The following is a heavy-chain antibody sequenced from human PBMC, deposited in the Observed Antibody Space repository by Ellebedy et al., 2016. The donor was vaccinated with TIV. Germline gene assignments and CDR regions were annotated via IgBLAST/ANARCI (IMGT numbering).Heavy chain of an antibody. CDR3: AFVGYCSSTSCYRGDPSAEYFQH. D-gene: IGHD2-2*01. CDR1: GYTFTSYA. Sequence: ASVKVSCXASGYTFTSYAMHWVRQAPGQRLEWMGWINAGNGNTKYSQKFQGRVTITRDTSASTAYMELSSLRSEDTAVYYCAFVGYCSSTSCYRGDPSAEYFQHWGQGTLVTVSS. V-gene: IGHV1-3*01. CDR2: INAGNGNT. J-gene: IGHJ1*01.